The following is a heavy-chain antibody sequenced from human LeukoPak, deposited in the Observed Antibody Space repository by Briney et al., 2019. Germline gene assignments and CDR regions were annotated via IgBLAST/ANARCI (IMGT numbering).Heavy chain of an antibody. CDR1: GFTFSSYW. J-gene: IGHJ4*02. Sequence: GGSLRLSCAASGFTFSSYWMHWVRHAPGKGLVWVSRINSDGSSTSYADSVKGRFTISRDNAKNTLYLQMNSLRAEDTAVYYCATGYTSGTRIDYWGQGTLVSVSS. CDR2: INSDGSST. CDR3: ATGYTSGTRIDY. D-gene: IGHD6-19*01. V-gene: IGHV3-74*01.